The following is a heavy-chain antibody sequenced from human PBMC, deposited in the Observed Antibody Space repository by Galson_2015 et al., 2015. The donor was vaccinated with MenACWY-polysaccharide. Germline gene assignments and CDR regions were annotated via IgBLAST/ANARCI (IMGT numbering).Heavy chain of an antibody. CDR2: IITVFGIP. CDR3: ARTYYYGSGSYYYSFYYMDV. D-gene: IGHD3-10*01. J-gene: IGHJ6*02. CDR1: GGAFTSHA. Sequence: SVKVSCKASGGAFTSHAFSWLRQAPGQAPEWMGGIITVFGIPNYAQKFQGRVTITADEPTSTVHMKLSSLTSEDTAVYYCARTYYYGSGSYYYSFYYMDVWGQGTTVTASS. V-gene: IGHV1-69*13.